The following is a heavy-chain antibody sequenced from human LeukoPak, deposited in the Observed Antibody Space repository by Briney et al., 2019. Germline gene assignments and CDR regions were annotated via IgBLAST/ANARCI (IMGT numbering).Heavy chain of an antibody. Sequence: GGSLRLSCAASGFTFDDYGVIWVRQATGEAVEWVSGINWYGGSTGYADSVKGRFTISRDNAKNSLYLQMNSLRAEDSALYYCARSVVGATALHFDYWGQGTLVTVSS. CDR1: GFTFDDYG. V-gene: IGHV3-20*04. CDR2: INWYGGST. CDR3: ARSVVGATALHFDY. D-gene: IGHD1-26*01. J-gene: IGHJ4*02.